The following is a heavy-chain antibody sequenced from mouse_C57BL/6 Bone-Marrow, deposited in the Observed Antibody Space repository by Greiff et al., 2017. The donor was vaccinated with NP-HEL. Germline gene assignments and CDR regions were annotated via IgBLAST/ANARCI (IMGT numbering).Heavy chain of an antibody. J-gene: IGHJ4*01. CDR1: GFSLSTSGMG. CDR2: IYWDDDK. D-gene: IGHD3-3*01. Sequence: QVTLKESGPGILQSSRTLSLTCSFSGFSLSTSGMGVSWIRQPSGKGLEWLAHIYWDDDKRYNPSLKSRLTISKDTSRNKVFLKITSVDTAETATYYCARREGQGPDYAMDYWGQGTTVTVSS. V-gene: IGHV8-12*01. CDR3: ARREGQGPDYAMDY.